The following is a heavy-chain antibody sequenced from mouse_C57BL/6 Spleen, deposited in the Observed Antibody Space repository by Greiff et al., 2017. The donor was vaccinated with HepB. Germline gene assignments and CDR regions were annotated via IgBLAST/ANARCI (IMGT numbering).Heavy chain of an antibody. D-gene: IGHD1-1*01. Sequence: DVMLVESGGGLVKPGGSLKLSCAASGFTFSSYAMSWVRQTPEKRLEWVATISDGGSYTYYPDNVKGRFTISRDNAKNNLYLQMSHLKSEDTAMYYCARDGSSYPYAMDYWGQGTSVTVSS. CDR1: GFTFSSYA. CDR2: ISDGGSYT. J-gene: IGHJ4*01. V-gene: IGHV5-4*01. CDR3: ARDGSSYPYAMDY.